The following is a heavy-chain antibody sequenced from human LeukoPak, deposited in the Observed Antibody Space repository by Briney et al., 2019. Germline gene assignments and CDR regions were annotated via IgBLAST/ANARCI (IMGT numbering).Heavy chain of an antibody. V-gene: IGHV4-59*08. D-gene: IGHD6-19*01. CDR2: IYYSGST. J-gene: IGHJ6*02. CDR1: GGFISSYY. Sequence: SETLSLTCTVSGGFISSYYWSWIRQPPGKGLEWIGYIYYSGSTNYNPSLKSRVTISVDTSKNQFSLKLNSVTAADTAVYYCATASSHSSGWSHYGMDVWGQGTTVTVSS. CDR3: ATASSHSSGWSHYGMDV.